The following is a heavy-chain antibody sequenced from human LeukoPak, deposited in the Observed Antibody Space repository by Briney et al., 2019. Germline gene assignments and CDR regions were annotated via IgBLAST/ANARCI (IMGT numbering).Heavy chain of an antibody. CDR2: IIPIFGTA. Sequence: SVKVSCXASGGTFSSYAISWVRQARGQGLEWMARIIPIFGTANYAQKFQGRVTITTDESTSTAYMELSSLRSEDTAVYYCAREWFDPWGQGTLVTVSS. J-gene: IGHJ5*02. CDR3: AREWFDP. CDR1: GGTFSSYA. V-gene: IGHV1-69*05.